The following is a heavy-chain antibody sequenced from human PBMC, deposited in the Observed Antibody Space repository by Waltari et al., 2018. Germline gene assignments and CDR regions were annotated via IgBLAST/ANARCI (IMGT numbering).Heavy chain of an antibody. Sequence: QVQLQESGPGLVKPSETLSLTCAVSTFYISDGYYWGWIRQSPGKGLEWIGSIYHSGTTHYNPSLESRVTISVDRSRNQFSLKVTSVSAADTAVYFWARDQRFLESLYPYYYALDAWGRGITVTVSS. D-gene: IGHD3-3*01. CDR1: TFYISDGYY. CDR3: ARDQRFLESLYPYYYALDA. J-gene: IGHJ6*02. V-gene: IGHV4-38-2*02. CDR2: IYHSGTT.